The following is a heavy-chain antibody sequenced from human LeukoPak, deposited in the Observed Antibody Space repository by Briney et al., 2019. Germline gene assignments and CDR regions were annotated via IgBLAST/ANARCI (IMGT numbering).Heavy chain of an antibody. CDR2: IYYSGST. J-gene: IGHJ4*02. CDR3: ARFIAAAGSFDY. D-gene: IGHD6-13*01. V-gene: IGHV4-59*01. CDR1: GGSISSYY. Sequence: KPSETLSLTCTVSGGSISSYYWSWIRQPPGKGLEWIGYIYYSGSTNYNPSLKSRVTISVDTSKNQFSLKLSSVTAADTAVYYCARFIAAAGSFDYWGQGTLVTVSS.